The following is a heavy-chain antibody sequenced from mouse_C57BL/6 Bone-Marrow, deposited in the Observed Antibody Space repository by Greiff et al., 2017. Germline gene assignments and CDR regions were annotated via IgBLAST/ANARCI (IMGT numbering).Heavy chain of an antibody. CDR2: IYYSGTI. J-gene: IGHJ1*03. Sequence: VQLQQSGPGLVKPSQTVFLTCTVTGISITTGNYRWSWIRQFPGNKLEWIGYIYYSGTITYNPSLTSRTTITRDTPKNQFFLEMNSVTAEDTATYYCARGVITTVAQDWYFDVWGTGTTVTVSS. D-gene: IGHD1-1*01. CDR1: GISITTGNYR. V-gene: IGHV3-5*01. CDR3: ARGVITTVAQDWYFDV.